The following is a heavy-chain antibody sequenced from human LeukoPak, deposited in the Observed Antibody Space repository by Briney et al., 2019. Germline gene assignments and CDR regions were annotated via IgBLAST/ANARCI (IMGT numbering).Heavy chain of an antibody. D-gene: IGHD3-16*01. Sequence: SETLSLTCSVSGGSISSYYWSWIRQPPGKGLEWIGYIYYSGSSSYNPSLKSRVTISKDVSKNQFSLRLTSVTAADTAVYYCARVGGAPLGAFDIWGQGTMVTVSS. CDR3: ARVGGAPLGAFDI. V-gene: IGHV4-59*01. J-gene: IGHJ3*02. CDR1: GGSISSYY. CDR2: IYYSGSS.